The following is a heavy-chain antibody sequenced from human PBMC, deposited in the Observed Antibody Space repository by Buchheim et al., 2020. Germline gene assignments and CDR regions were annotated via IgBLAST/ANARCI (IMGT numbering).Heavy chain of an antibody. CDR2: FYYSGST. Sequence: QVQLQESGPGLVKPSETLSLTCTVSGGSISSYYWSWIRQPPGKGLEWIGFFYYSGSTNYNPSLKSRVTISVDTSKNQFSLKLSSVTAADTAVYYCARVPYGVGSVWYFDLWGRGTL. J-gene: IGHJ2*01. CDR1: GGSISSYY. D-gene: IGHD4-17*01. CDR3: ARVPYGVGSVWYFDL. V-gene: IGHV4-59*01.